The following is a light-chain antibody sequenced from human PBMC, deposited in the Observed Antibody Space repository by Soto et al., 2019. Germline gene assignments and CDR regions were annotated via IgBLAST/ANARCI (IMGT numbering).Light chain of an antibody. Sequence: QSALTQPASVSGSPGQSITISCSGTSSDVGGYNFVSWYQQHPGKAPKLMIYEVNTRPSGVSNRFSASKSGNTASLTISGLQAEDEADYYCSSYTPTYIVLFGGGTKLTVL. CDR1: SSDVGGYNF. V-gene: IGLV2-14*01. CDR3: SSYTPTYIVL. CDR2: EVN. J-gene: IGLJ2*01.